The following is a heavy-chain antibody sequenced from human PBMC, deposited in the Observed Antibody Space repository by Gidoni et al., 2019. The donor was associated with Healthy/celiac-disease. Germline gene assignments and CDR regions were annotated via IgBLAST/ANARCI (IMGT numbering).Heavy chain of an antibody. CDR3: AKDPDSSGWYPWY. CDR2: ISYDGSNK. Sequence: QGQLVESGGGVVQPGRSRRLSCADSGVTVRSYGMHWVRQAPGKGLEWVSVISYDGSNKYYADSVKGRFTISRDNSKNTLYLQMNSLRAEDTAVYYCAKDPDSSGWYPWYWGQGTLVTVSS. D-gene: IGHD6-19*01. J-gene: IGHJ4*02. CDR1: GVTVRSYG. V-gene: IGHV3-30*18.